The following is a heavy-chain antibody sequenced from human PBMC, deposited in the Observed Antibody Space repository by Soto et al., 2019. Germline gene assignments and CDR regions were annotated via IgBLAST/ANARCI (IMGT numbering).Heavy chain of an antibody. Sequence: PGGSLRLSCSAYGFTLTRYSMNWVRQAPGKWLEWVSSISITTNYIYYGDSMKGRFTISRDNAKNSLYLEMNSLRAEDTAVYYCARESEDLTSNFDYWGQGTLVTVSS. CDR2: ISITTNYI. J-gene: IGHJ4*02. V-gene: IGHV3-21*06. CDR1: GFTLTRYS. CDR3: ARESEDLTSNFDY.